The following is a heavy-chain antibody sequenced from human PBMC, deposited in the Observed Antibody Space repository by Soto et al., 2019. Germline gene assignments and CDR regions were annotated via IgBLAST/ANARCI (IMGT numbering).Heavy chain of an antibody. V-gene: IGHV3-53*01. Sequence: GGSLRLSCAASGFVVGSTYMTWVRQAPGKGLEWVSVIYSGGGTYYADSVEGRFTISRDTSKNTLHLQMNDLRAEDTALYYCARGGVQDAFDIWGQGTMVTV. CDR1: GFVVGSTY. D-gene: IGHD1-26*01. CDR3: ARGGVQDAFDI. CDR2: IYSGGGT. J-gene: IGHJ3*02.